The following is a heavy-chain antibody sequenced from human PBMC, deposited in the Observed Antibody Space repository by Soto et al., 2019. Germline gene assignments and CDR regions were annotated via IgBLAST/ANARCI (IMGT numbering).Heavy chain of an antibody. J-gene: IGHJ4*02. D-gene: IGHD2-2*02. CDR2: ISTYNANT. CDR3: ARDDRISTNCYIAY. Sequence: QVQLVQSGAEVKKPGASVKVSCKASGYTFTSYGISWVRQAPGQGLEWMGWISTYNANTHYAQNLQGRVTMNTDTPTSPAYLEPRTLSSDDTAVYYCARDDRISTNCYIAYWGQGTLVAIAS. CDR1: GYTFTSYG. V-gene: IGHV1-18*01.